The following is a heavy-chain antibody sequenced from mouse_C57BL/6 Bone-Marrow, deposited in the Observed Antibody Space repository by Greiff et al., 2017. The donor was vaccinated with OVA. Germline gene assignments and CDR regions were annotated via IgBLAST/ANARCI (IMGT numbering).Heavy chain of an antibody. CDR3: AREKSGFWYFDV. CDR2: IDPSDSET. J-gene: IGHJ1*03. Sequence: VQLQQSGAELVRPGSSVKLSCKASGYTFTSYWMHWVKQRPIQGLEWIGNIDPSDSETHYNQKFKDKATLTVDKSSSTAYMQLSSLTSEDSAVYYCAREKSGFWYFDVWGTGTTVTVSS. CDR1: GYTFTSYW. D-gene: IGHD4-1*01. V-gene: IGHV1-52*01.